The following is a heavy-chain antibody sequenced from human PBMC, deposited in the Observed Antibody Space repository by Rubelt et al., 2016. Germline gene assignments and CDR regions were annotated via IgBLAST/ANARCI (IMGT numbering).Heavy chain of an antibody. CDR2: INPSSGAT. CDR1: GYTFTDYY. V-gene: IGHV1-2*05. J-gene: IGHJ4*02. CDR3: ARGGAAAAGDF. Sequence: QVQLVQSGAEVKKPGASVKVSCKASGYTFTDYYMHWVRQAPGQGLEWMGRINPSSGATNYAQKFQGRVTLARDTSISTAYMELSRLTSDDTVVDYCARGGAAAAGDFWGQGTLVTVSS. D-gene: IGHD6-13*01.